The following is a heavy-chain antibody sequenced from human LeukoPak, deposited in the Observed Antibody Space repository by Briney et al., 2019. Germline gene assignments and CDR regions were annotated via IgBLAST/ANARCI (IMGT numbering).Heavy chain of an antibody. D-gene: IGHD3-10*01. CDR1: AFTFSTYW. V-gene: IGHV3-74*01. Sequence: PGQSLRLSCAASAFTFSTYWTHWVRHPPGNGRLWVSHTNSDGSGTIYADSVKGRFTISRDNAKKTVYLQMNSLRVEDTAVYYCARDIPGDGIDYWGQGTLVTVSS. J-gene: IGHJ4*02. CDR2: TNSDGSGT. CDR3: ARDIPGDGIDY.